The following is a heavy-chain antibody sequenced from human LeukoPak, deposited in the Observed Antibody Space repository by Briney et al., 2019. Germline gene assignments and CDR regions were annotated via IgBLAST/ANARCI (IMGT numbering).Heavy chain of an antibody. CDR1: GFTFSSYS. Sequence: GGSLRLSCAASGFTFSSYSMDWVRQAPGKGLEWVSSISGNSGYIYYADSVKGRITLSRDNAKNSLYLQMNSLRAEDTAVYYCARDKIVGATYFDYWGQGTLVTVSS. J-gene: IGHJ4*02. V-gene: IGHV3-21*01. CDR3: ARDKIVGATYFDY. D-gene: IGHD1-26*01. CDR2: ISGNSGYI.